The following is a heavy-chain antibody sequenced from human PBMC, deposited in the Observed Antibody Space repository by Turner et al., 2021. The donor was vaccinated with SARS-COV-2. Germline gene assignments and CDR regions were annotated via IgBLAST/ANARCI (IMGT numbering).Heavy chain of an antibody. V-gene: IGHV3-30-3*01. CDR1: GFTFSSYA. CDR3: ARGCSGNYYYFDY. J-gene: IGHJ4*02. CDR2: ISYDGSNK. D-gene: IGHD1-26*01. Sequence: QVQLVWSGGGVVQPGRSARLSCAASGFTFSSYAMHWVRQAPSEGLEWGAVISYDGSNKYYADSVKGRFTISRDNSKNTLYLQMNSLRAEDTAVYDCARGCSGNYYYFDYWGQGTLVTVSS.